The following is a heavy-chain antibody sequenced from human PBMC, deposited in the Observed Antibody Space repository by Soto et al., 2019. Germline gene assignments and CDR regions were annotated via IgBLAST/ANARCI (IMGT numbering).Heavy chain of an antibody. J-gene: IGHJ5*02. CDR3: GLDRPNYFGSGGGYYKSGGDH. V-gene: IGHV3-23*01. D-gene: IGHD3-10*01. CDR2: ITGNGDTT. Sequence: EVQLLESGGGLVQPGGSLRLSCAASGFTFRIYAMSWVRQAPGRGLEWVSSITGNGDTTYYPDSVKGRFTIARDNSKNTLLRQMNSRRVEDTAVYYCGLDRPNYFGSGGGYYKSGGDHWGQGILVTVSS. CDR1: GFTFRIYA.